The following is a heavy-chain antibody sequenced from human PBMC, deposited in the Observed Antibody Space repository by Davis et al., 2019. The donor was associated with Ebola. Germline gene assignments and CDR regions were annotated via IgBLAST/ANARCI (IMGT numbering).Heavy chain of an antibody. J-gene: IGHJ6*03. V-gene: IGHV3-15*01. CDR3: TTGLTGDPVYYYYYYYMDV. Sequence: PGGSLRLSCAASGFTFSNAWMSWVRQAPGKGLGWVGRIKSKTDGGTTDYAAPVKGRFTISRDDSKNTLYLQMNSLKTEDTAVYYCTTGLTGDPVYYYYYYYMDVWGKGTTVTVSS. CDR2: IKSKTDGGTT. D-gene: IGHD7-27*01. CDR1: GFTFSNAW.